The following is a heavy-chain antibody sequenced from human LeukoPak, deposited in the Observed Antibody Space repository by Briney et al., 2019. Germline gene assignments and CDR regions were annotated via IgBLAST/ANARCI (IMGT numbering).Heavy chain of an antibody. CDR1: GYTFTGYY. CDR3: ARFETYYYDSGANNWFDP. D-gene: IGHD3-22*01. J-gene: IGHJ5*02. V-gene: IGHV1-2*02. Sequence: ASVKVSCKASGYTFTGYYMHWVRQAPGQGLEWMGWINPNSGGTNYAQKFQGRVTMTRDTSISTAYMELSRLRSDDTAVYYCARFETYYYDSGANNWFDPWGQGTLVTVSS. CDR2: INPNSGGT.